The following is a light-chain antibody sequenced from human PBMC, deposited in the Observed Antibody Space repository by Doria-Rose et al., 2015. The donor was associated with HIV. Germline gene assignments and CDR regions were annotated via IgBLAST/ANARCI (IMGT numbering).Light chain of an antibody. CDR1: QGIGSD. CDR3: QQYSQWPPYT. CDR2: RAS. Sequence: EIVMTQSPATLSVSPGERATLSCRASQGIGSDLAWYQQKPGQAPRLLIYRASIRATGIPPRFTGGGSGTEFTLTISSLQSEDFAVHFCQQYSQWPPYTFGQGTKLEVE. J-gene: IGKJ2*01. V-gene: IGKV3-15*01.